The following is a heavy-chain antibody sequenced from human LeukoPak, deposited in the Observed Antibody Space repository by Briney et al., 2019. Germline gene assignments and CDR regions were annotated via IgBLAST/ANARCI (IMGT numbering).Heavy chain of an antibody. V-gene: IGHV4-59*12. J-gene: IGHJ4*02. Sequence: SETLSLTCTVSGGSIRSYYWSCFRQAPGKGLEWIGFISYSGYTRYCPSLKSRVAISCVTSQSQFSLRLPSVTTADTAALYCARGRNVYGGMFFESWAQGPLVTVSS. CDR2: ISYSGYT. CDR3: ARGRNVYGGMFFES. CDR1: GGSIRSYY. D-gene: IGHD4-23*01.